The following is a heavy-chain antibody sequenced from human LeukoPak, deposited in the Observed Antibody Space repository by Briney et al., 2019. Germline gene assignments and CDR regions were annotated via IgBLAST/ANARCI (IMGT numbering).Heavy chain of an antibody. CDR3: ARRHGGYAQDY. D-gene: IGHD5-12*01. V-gene: IGHV5-51*01. CDR2: IYPGDSDT. CDR1: GYSFTSYW. J-gene: IGHJ4*02. Sequence: GESLKISCKGSGYSFTSYWIAWVRQLPGKGLEWMGIIYPGDSDTRYSPSFQGQVTISVDTSISTAYLQWSSLKASDTAIYYGARRHGGYAQDYWGQGTLVTVSS.